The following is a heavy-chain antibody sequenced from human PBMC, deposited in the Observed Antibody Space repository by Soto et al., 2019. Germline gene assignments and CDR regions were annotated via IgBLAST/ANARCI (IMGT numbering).Heavy chain of an antibody. J-gene: IGHJ6*03. CDR1: GGSFSGYY. V-gene: IGHV4-34*01. CDR3: ARGIGSDVVVPAAQEKTYYYYYYMDV. CDR2: INHSGST. Sequence: SETLSLTCAVYGGSFSGYYWSWIRQPPGKGLEWIGEINHSGSTNYNPSLKSRVTISVDTSKNQFSLKLSSVTAADTAVYYCARGIGSDVVVPAAQEKTYYYYYYMDVWGKGTTVTVSS. D-gene: IGHD2-2*01.